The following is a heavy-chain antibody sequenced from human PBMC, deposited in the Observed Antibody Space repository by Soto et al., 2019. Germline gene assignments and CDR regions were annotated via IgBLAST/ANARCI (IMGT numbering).Heavy chain of an antibody. CDR3: TSAPYGFSRVDC. D-gene: IGHD3-10*01. J-gene: IGHJ4*02. CDR2: IKSKTDGGTT. Sequence: EVQLVESGGGLVKPGGSLRLSCAASGFTLSNAWMSWVRQAPGKGLEWVGRIKSKTDGGTTDYAAPVKGRFTISRDDAKSRLYLQMNSLKNGDTAVYYCTSAPYGFSRVDCCGGGTLVADSS. V-gene: IGHV3-15*01. CDR1: GFTLSNAW.